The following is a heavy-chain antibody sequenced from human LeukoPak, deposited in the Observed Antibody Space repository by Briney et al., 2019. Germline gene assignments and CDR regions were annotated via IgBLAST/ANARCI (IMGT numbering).Heavy chain of an antibody. V-gene: IGHV3-20*04. D-gene: IGHD5-18*01. J-gene: IGHJ4*02. CDR3: ARLVDTLMAAFDY. CDR1: GFXFDDYD. Sequence: GGSLRLSCAVSGFXFDDYDISWGREAPGNGLESGSGINWNGGDTAYADSVKGRVAFSRDKARNSLCLQMNSLLAWDTAVYCCARLVDTLMAAFDYWGQGALVTVSS. CDR2: INWNGGDT.